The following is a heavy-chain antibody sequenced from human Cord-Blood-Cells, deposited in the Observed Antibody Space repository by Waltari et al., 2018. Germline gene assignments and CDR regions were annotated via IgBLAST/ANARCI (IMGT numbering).Heavy chain of an antibody. J-gene: IGHJ4*02. V-gene: IGHV1-2*04. CDR2: INPNSGGT. CDR1: GYTFTAYY. D-gene: IGHD3-3*01. CDR3: ARARRFSSFFIDY. Sequence: QVQLVQSGAEVKKPGASVKVSCQASGYTFTAYYMHWVRQAPGQGLEWMGWINPNSGGTNYAQKFQGWVTMTRDTSISTAYMELSRLRSDDTAVYYCARARRFSSFFIDYWGQGTLVTVSS.